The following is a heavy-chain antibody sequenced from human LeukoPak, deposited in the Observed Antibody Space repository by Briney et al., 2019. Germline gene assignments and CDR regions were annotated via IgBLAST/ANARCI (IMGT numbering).Heavy chain of an antibody. V-gene: IGHV1-46*01. J-gene: IGHJ4*02. Sequence: ASVKVSCKASGYTFSSYYMHWVRQAPGQGLEWMGIINPSGGGTSYAQKFQGRVTMTRDMSTSTVYMQLSSLRFEDTAVYYCARGLDSRSPLFGNFDYWGQGTLVTVSS. CDR2: INPSGGGT. CDR1: GYTFSSYY. D-gene: IGHD3-16*01. CDR3: ARGLDSRSPLFGNFDY.